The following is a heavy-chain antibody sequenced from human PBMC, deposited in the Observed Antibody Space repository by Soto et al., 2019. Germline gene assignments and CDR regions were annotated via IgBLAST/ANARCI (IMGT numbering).Heavy chain of an antibody. D-gene: IGHD6-6*01. CDR2: ISAYNGNT. CDR3: ARVPYSSSTEYYFDY. V-gene: IGHV1-18*04. J-gene: IGHJ4*02. CDR1: GYTFTSYG. Sequence: QVQLVQSGAEVKKPGASVKVSCKASGYTFTSYGISWVRQAPGQGLEWMGWISAYNGNTNYAQKLQGRVTMTTDTSTSTAYMELRSLRSDDRAGYYLARVPYSSSTEYYFDYWCQGTLVTASS.